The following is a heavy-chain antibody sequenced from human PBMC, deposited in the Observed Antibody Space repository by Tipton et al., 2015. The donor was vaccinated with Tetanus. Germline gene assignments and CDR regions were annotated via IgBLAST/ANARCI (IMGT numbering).Heavy chain of an antibody. CDR3: ARGGGSPLYGKIFRDPHWFDP. D-gene: IGHD3-9*01. CDR2: IYYSGNS. Sequence: TLSLTCTVSGVSISSGDYCWSWIRQPPGKGLEWIGYIYYSGNSYYNPSLKSRVTISIDTSKNQFSLKLSSVTAADTAVYYCARGGGSPLYGKIFRDPHWFDPWGQGTLVTVSS. V-gene: IGHV4-30-4*08. CDR1: GVSISSGDYC. J-gene: IGHJ5*02.